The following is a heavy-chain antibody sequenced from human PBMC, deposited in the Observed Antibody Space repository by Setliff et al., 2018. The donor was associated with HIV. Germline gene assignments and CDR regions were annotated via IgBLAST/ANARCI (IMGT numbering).Heavy chain of an antibody. D-gene: IGHD2-15*01. J-gene: IGHJ3*02. CDR3: ARSLRYCSGETCYSDWVYDTFDI. Sequence: SVKVSCKASGGTFSTYVITWVRQAPGQGLEWMGGIIAMFGTANYAPRFQDRVKITADESTSTAYMELSSLRSGDTAVYYCARSLRYCSGETCYSDWVYDTFDIWGQGTVVT. CDR1: GGTFSTYV. V-gene: IGHV1-69*13. CDR2: IIAMFGTA.